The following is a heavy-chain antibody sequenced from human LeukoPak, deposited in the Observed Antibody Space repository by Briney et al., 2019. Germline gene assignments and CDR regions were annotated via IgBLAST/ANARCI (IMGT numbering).Heavy chain of an antibody. CDR1: GGTFSSYA. CDR2: INPNSGGT. Sequence: ASVKVSCKASGGTFSSYAISWVRQAPGQGLEWMGWINPNSGGTNYAQKFQGRVTMTRDTSISTAYMELSRLRSDDTAVYYCARVAGYYDSSGYVSDYWGQGTLVTVSS. V-gene: IGHV1-2*02. J-gene: IGHJ4*02. D-gene: IGHD3-22*01. CDR3: ARVAGYYDSSGYVSDY.